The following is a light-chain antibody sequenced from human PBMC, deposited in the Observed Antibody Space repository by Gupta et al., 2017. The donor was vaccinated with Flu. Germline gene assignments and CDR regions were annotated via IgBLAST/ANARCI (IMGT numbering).Light chain of an antibody. J-gene: IGKJ5*01. CDR2: GAS. CDR1: QSVSNN. Sequence: EIVMTQSPATLSVSPGERATLSCRASQSVSNNLAWYQQKPGQPPRLLIYGASTKATGVPARFSGSGSGTEFTLTIISLQSEDFAVYYCQQYNSWHPITFGQGTRLEIK. V-gene: IGKV3D-15*01. CDR3: QQYNSWHPIT.